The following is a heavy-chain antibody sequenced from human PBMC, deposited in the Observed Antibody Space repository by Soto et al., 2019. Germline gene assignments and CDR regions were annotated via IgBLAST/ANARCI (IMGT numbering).Heavy chain of an antibody. CDR1: SGPDRSHN. CDR3: LRQGNDYLHGLVDV. J-gene: IGHJ6*02. V-gene: IGHV4-59*08. D-gene: IGHD1-1*01. CDR2: VYYTGDT. Sequence: QVQLQQSGPRLVKPSETLSLTCTVSSGPDRSHNWGWIRQPPGRGQEWIGYVYYTGDTAYNPSLRGRVTISADTSTNDISLTLNSVTAADTAVYYCLRQGNDYLHGLVDVLGQGTTVSVSS.